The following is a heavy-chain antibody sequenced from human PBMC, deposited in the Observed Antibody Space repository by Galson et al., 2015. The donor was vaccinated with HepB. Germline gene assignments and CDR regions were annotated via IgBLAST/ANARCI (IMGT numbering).Heavy chain of an antibody. CDR3: VTTAGSDYGGNSGGFDY. J-gene: IGHJ4*02. V-gene: IGHV1-69*06. Sequence: SVKVSCKASGGTFSSYAISWVRQAPGQGLEWMGGIIPIFGTANYAQKFQGRVTITADKSTSTAYMELSSLRSEDTAVYYCVTTAGSDYGGNSGGFDYWGQGTLVTVSS. CDR2: IIPIFGTA. CDR1: GGTFSSYA. D-gene: IGHD4-23*01.